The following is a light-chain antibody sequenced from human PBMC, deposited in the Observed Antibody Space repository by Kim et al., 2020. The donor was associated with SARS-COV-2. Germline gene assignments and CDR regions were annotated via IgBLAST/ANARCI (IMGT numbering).Light chain of an antibody. J-gene: IGKJ1*01. Sequence: PPGERATLSCRASRSVSSNLAWYQQKPGQAPRLLIYGASTRATGIPARFSGSGSGTEFTLTISSLQSEDFAVYYCQQYNNWPPWTFGQGTKVDIK. CDR2: GAS. CDR3: QQYNNWPPWT. V-gene: IGKV3-15*01. CDR1: RSVSSN.